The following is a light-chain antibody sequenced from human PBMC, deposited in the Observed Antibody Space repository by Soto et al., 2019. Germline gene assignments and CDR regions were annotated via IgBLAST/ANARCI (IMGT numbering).Light chain of an antibody. CDR2: KAS. CDR1: QSIRNY. V-gene: IGKV1-5*03. Sequence: DIQMTQSPSTLSASVGDRVTITCRASQSIRNYLAWYQQKPGKAPKLLIYKASSLESGVPSRFSGSGSGTEFTLTISGLQPDDFATYYCQQYKTYWITFGQGTRLEIK. CDR3: QQYKTYWIT. J-gene: IGKJ5*01.